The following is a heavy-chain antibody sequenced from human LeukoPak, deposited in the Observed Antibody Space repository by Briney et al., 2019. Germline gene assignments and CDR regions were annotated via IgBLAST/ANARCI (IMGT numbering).Heavy chain of an antibody. V-gene: IGHV4-59*01. D-gene: IGHD5-12*01. CDR2: IYYSGST. J-gene: IGHJ3*02. CDR1: GGSISTDY. CDR3: ARDRIGSGYHGSDAFDI. Sequence: SETLSLTCTVSGGSISTDYRSWIRQPPGKGLEWIGYIYYSGSTNYKPSLKSRVSISVDTSKNQFSLHLTSVTAADTAVYYCARDRIGSGYHGSDAFDIWGQGAMVTVSS.